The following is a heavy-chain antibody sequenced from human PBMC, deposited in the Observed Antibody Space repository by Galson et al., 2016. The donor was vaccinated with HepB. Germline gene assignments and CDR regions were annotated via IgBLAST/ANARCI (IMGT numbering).Heavy chain of an antibody. CDR1: GYTFSSNK. V-gene: IGHV1-46*01. J-gene: IGHJ6*02. D-gene: IGHD6-6*01. CDR2: INPRDGDT. Sequence: SVKVSCKASGYTFSSNKLRWVRQAPGQGLELMGTINPRDGDTDYAQKFRGRATMTMDTSTTTIYMELGSLTSDDTALYYCSRAYSSSLGYSAMDVWGQGTTVIVSS. CDR3: SRAYSSSLGYSAMDV.